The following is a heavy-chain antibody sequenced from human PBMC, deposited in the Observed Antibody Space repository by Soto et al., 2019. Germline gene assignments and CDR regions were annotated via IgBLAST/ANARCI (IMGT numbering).Heavy chain of an antibody. CDR3: AREYCSSTSCLNWFDP. J-gene: IGHJ5*02. Sequence: GGSLRLSCAASGFTFSSYSMNWVRQAPGKGLEWVSYISSSSSTIYYADSVKGRFTISRDNAKNSLYLQMNSLRAEDTAVYYSAREYCSSTSCLNWFDPWGQGILVTVSS. V-gene: IGHV3-48*01. D-gene: IGHD2-2*01. CDR2: ISSSSSTI. CDR1: GFTFSSYS.